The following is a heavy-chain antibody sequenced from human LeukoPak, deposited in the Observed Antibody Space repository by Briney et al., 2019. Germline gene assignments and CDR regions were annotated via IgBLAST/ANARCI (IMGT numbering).Heavy chain of an antibody. J-gene: IGHJ4*02. Sequence: KASETLSLTCTVSGGSISSGSYYWSWIRQPAGKGLEWIGRIYTSGSTNYNPSLKSRVTISVDTSKNQFSLKLSSVTAADTAVYYCARGPPLGRDFWADYWGQGTLVTVSS. CDR3: ARGPPLGRDFWADY. V-gene: IGHV4-61*02. CDR2: IYTSGST. CDR1: GGSISSGSYY. D-gene: IGHD3-3*01.